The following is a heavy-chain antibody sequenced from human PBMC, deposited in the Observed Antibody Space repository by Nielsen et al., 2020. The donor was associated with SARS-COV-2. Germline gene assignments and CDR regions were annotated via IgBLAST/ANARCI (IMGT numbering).Heavy chain of an antibody. Sequence: ASVKVSCKASGYTFTSYAMNWVRQAPGQGLEWMGWISVYNGNTNYAQNFQGRVTVTTDTSTSTVYMELRSLRSDDTAVYYCARDRSSSRRDGMDVWGQGTTVTVSS. CDR3: ARDRSSSRRDGMDV. CDR1: GYTFTSYA. CDR2: ISVYNGNT. J-gene: IGHJ6*02. D-gene: IGHD6-13*01. V-gene: IGHV1-18*01.